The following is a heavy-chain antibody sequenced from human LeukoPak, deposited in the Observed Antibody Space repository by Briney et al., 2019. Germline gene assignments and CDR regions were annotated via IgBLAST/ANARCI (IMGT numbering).Heavy chain of an antibody. CDR1: GYTFTSYG. J-gene: IGHJ4*02. CDR3: ARDPTRGYYGDYFDY. D-gene: IGHD3-22*01. Sequence: ASVKVSCKASGYTFTSYGISWVLQAPGQGLEWMGWISAYNGNTNYAQKLQGRVTMTTDTSTSTAYMELRSLRSDDTAVYYCARDPTRGYYGDYFDYWGQGTLVTVSS. V-gene: IGHV1-18*01. CDR2: ISAYNGNT.